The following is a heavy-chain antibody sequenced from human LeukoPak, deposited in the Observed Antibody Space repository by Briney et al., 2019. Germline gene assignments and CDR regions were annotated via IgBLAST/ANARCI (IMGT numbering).Heavy chain of an antibody. CDR2: ISWNSGSI. Sequence: GGSLRLSCAASGFTFDDYAMHWVRQAPGKGLEWVSGISWNSGSIGYADSVKGRFTISRDNSKNTLYLQMGSLRAEDMAVYYCARGNRENYYYGLDVWGQGTTVTVSS. J-gene: IGHJ6*02. CDR1: GFTFDDYA. CDR3: ARGNRENYYYGLDV. V-gene: IGHV3-9*03.